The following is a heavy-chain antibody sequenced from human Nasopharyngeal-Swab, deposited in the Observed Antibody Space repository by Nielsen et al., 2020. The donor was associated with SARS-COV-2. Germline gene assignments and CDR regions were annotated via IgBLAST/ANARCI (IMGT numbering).Heavy chain of an antibody. V-gene: IGHV3-33*01. CDR2: IWYDGSNK. CDR1: GFTFSSYG. CDR3: ARDIPIDYGDYDDY. D-gene: IGHD4-17*01. J-gene: IGHJ4*02. Sequence: GGSLRLSCAASGFTFSSYGMHWVRQAPGKGLEWVAVIWYDGSNKYYADSVKGRFTTSRDNSKNTLYLQMNSLRAEDTAVYYCARDIPIDYGDYDDYWGQGTLVTVSS.